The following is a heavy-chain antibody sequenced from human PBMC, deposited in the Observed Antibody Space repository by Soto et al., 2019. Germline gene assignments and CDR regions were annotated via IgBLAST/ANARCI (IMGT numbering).Heavy chain of an antibody. Sequence: SGPKLVNPTHTLTLTCTFSGFSFTTAGVAVGWIRQTPGGALEWLTLIYYNDDRRFSPSLKTRLTITGDTSKNQVVLSLTNVDPGDTATYFCAHSDGGYEIIYFDFWGQGIPVTVSS. CDR2: IYYNDDR. CDR1: GFSFTTAGVA. CDR3: AHSDGGYEIIYFDF. J-gene: IGHJ4*03. D-gene: IGHD5-12*01. V-gene: IGHV2-5*01.